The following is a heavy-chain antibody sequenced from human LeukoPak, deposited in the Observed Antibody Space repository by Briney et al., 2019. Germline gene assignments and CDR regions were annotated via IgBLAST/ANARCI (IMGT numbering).Heavy chain of an antibody. D-gene: IGHD3-22*01. Sequence: PGGSLRLSCAASGFTFSSYAMRWVRQAPGKGLEWVSAISGSGGSTYYADSVKGRFTISRDNSKNTLYLQMNSLRAEDTAVYYCATRPYYYDSSGYSYPWGQGTLVTVSS. V-gene: IGHV3-23*01. CDR3: ATRPYYYDSSGYSYP. CDR2: ISGSGGST. J-gene: IGHJ5*02. CDR1: GFTFSSYA.